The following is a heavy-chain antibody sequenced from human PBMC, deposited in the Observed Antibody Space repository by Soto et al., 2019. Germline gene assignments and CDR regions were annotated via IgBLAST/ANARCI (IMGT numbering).Heavy chain of an antibody. V-gene: IGHV3-33*01. Sequence: GGSLRLSCAASGFTFSSYGMHWVRQAPGKGLEWVAVIWYDGSNKYYADSVKGRFTISRDNSKNTLYLQMNSLRAEDAAVYYCARDRRVRGVRYYYYGMGVWGQGTTVTVSS. D-gene: IGHD3-10*01. J-gene: IGHJ6*02. CDR2: IWYDGSNK. CDR3: ARDRRVRGVRYYYYGMGV. CDR1: GFTFSSYG.